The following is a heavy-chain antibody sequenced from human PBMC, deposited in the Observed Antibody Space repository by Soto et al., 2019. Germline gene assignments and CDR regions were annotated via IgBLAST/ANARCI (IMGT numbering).Heavy chain of an antibody. J-gene: IGHJ6*02. CDR2: INPNSGGT. CDR3: GRKPLYYYYYGMDV. V-gene: IGHV1-2*02. CDR1: GYTFTGYY. Sequence: QVQLVQSGAEVKKPGASVKVSCKASGYTFTGYYMHWVRQAPGQGLQWMGWINPNSGGTNYAQKFQGRVTLTRDTSISTAYMELSRLRSDDTAVYYCGRKPLYYYYYGMDVWGQGTTVTVSS.